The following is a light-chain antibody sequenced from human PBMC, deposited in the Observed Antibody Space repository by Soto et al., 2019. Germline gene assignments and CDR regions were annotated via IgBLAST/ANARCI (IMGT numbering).Light chain of an antibody. CDR2: VAS. CDR3: QQSYSSWT. Sequence: IQMTQSPSSLSASVGDRVTITCRAGQSIATYLSWYRQKPGKAPELLIYVASRLQSGFPTRFTGSGSCTDFTLTISSLQPEDFATYYCQQSYSSWTFGQGTRLEIK. J-gene: IGKJ2*02. CDR1: QSIATY. V-gene: IGKV1-39*01.